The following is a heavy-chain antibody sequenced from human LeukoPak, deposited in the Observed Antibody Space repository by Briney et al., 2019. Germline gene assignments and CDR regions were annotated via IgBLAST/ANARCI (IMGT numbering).Heavy chain of an antibody. CDR3: AREPGYGDYPFDY. D-gene: IGHD4-17*01. V-gene: IGHV4-61*02. J-gene: IGHJ4*02. Sequence: SETLSLTCTVSGVSISSGSYFGSWIRQPAGEGLEWIGRIYTSGSTNYNPSLKSRATISVDTSKNQFSLKLSSVTAADTAVYYCAREPGYGDYPFDYWGQGTLVTVSS. CDR1: GVSISSGSYF. CDR2: IYTSGST.